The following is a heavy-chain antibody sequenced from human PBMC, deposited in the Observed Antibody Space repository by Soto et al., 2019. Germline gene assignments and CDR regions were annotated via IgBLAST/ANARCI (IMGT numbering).Heavy chain of an antibody. J-gene: IGHJ4*02. D-gene: IGHD3-10*01. CDR1: EFSFSVYA. V-gene: IGHV3-23*01. CDR3: VREILGRYFDS. Sequence: GGSLRLSCAASEFSFSVYAMSWVRQAPGKGLEWVSAIRGNGGRTFNADSVKGRFTISRDNSKNTLYLQMNSLRAEDTAIYYCVREILGRYFDSWGQGT. CDR2: IRGNGGRT.